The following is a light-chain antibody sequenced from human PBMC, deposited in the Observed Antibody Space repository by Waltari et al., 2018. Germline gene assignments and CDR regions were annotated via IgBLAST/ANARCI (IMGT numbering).Light chain of an antibody. CDR3: SSYTTSSTVV. CDR2: DVS. J-gene: IGLJ2*01. Sequence: QSALTQPASVSGSPGQSITISCTGTRSHVGYYISCFWYQQHPGKAPKLMIYDVSNRPSGVSNRFSGSKSGNTASLTISGLQAEDEADYYCSSYTTSSTVVFGGGTKLTVL. V-gene: IGLV2-14*03. CDR1: RSHVGYYIS.